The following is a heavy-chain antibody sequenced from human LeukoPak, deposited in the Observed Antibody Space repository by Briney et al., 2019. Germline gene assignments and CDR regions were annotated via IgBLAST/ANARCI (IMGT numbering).Heavy chain of an antibody. V-gene: IGHV3-23*01. J-gene: IGHJ4*02. CDR2: ISGSGGST. CDR3: ARDPGGPEGYYFDY. Sequence: GGSLRLSCAASGFTFSSYAMSWVRQAPGKGLEWVSAISGSGGSTYYADSVKGRFTISRDNPKNTLYLQMNSLRAEDTAVYYCARDPGGPEGYYFDYWGQGTLVTVSS. D-gene: IGHD1-14*01. CDR1: GFTFSSYA.